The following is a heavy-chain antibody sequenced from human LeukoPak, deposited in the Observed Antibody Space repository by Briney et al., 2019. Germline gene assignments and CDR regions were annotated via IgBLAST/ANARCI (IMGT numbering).Heavy chain of an antibody. Sequence: SVKISCKASGYTFTSYGISWVRQAPGQGLEWMGGIIPIFGTANYAQKFQGRVTITADESTSTAYMELSSLRSEDTAVYYCASAPGGYSYGYPFDYWGQGTLVTVSS. J-gene: IGHJ4*02. D-gene: IGHD5-18*01. CDR2: IIPIFGTA. CDR1: GYTFTSYG. CDR3: ASAPGGYSYGYPFDY. V-gene: IGHV1-69*13.